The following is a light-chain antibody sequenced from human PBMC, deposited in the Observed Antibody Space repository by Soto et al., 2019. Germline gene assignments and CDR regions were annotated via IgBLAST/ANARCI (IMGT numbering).Light chain of an antibody. J-gene: IGKJ2*01. CDR1: QSVSSN. CDR3: QQYNNWSYT. V-gene: IGKV3-15*01. CDR2: GAS. Sequence: EIVMTQSPANLSVSPGEIATLSCRAIQSVSSNLAWYQQKTGQAPRLLIYGASIMAPGIPARFSGSGSGTEFTLTISSLQSEDCAVYYCQQYNNWSYTFGQGTKLEIK.